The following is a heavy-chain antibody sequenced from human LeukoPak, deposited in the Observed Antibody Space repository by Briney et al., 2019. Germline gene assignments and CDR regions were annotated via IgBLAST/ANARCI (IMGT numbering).Heavy chain of an antibody. D-gene: IGHD3-10*01. CDR3: ARGVFSITMVRGVIIP. V-gene: IGHV1-8*01. J-gene: IGHJ5*02. CDR2: MNPNSGNT. CDR1: GYTFTSYD. Sequence: ASVKVSCKASGYTFTSYDIHWVRQATGQGLEWMGWMNPNSGNTGYAQKFQGRVTMTRNTSISTAYMELSSLRSEDTAVYYCARGVFSITMVRGVIIPWGQGTLVTVSS.